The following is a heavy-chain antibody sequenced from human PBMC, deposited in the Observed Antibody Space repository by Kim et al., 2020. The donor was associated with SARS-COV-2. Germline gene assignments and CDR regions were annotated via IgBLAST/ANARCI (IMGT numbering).Heavy chain of an antibody. CDR2: ISYDGSNK. V-gene: IGHV3-30-3*01. CDR1: GFTFSSYA. CDR3: ARGAIGTAAAHWFDP. J-gene: IGHJ5*02. Sequence: GGSLRLSCAASGFTFSSYAMHWVRQAPGKGLEWVAVISYDGSNKYYADSVKGRFTISRDNSKNTLYLQMNSLRAEDTAVYYCARGAIGTAAAHWFDPWGQGTLVTVSS. D-gene: IGHD6-13*01.